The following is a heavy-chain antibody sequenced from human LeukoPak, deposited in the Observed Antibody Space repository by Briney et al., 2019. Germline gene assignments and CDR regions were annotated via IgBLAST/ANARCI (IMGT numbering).Heavy chain of an antibody. CDR1: GGSISSSSYY. CDR2: IYYSGST. CDR3: ARRGSFASPDTL. D-gene: IGHD3-16*01. V-gene: IGHV4-39*07. Sequence: SETLSLTCTVSGGSISSSSYYWGWIRQPPGKGLECIGSIYYSGSTYYNPSLKSRVTISVDTSKNQFSLKLSSVTAADTAVYYCARRGSFASPDTLWGQGTLVTVSS. J-gene: IGHJ4*02.